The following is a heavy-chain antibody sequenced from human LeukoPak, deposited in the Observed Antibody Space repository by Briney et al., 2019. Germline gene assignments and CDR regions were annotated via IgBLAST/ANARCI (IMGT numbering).Heavy chain of an antibody. Sequence: SETLSLTCTVSGGSISSSSYYWGWIRQPPGKGLEWIGSIYYSGSTYYNPSLKSRVTISVDTSKNQFSLKLSSVTAADTAAYYCAGYDSSLRSFDYWGQGTLVTVSS. CDR3: AGYDSSLRSFDY. J-gene: IGHJ4*02. D-gene: IGHD3-22*01. CDR2: IYYSGST. CDR1: GGSISSSSYY. V-gene: IGHV4-39*01.